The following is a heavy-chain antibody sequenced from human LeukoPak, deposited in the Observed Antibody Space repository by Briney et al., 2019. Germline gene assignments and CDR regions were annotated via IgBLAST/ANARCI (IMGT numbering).Heavy chain of an antibody. CDR2: IYHSGST. V-gene: IGHV4-30-2*01. CDR3: ARDASSGYFYWYFDL. CDR1: GGSISSGGYY. D-gene: IGHD3-22*01. J-gene: IGHJ2*01. Sequence: SETLSLTCTVSGGSISSGGYYWSWIRQPPGKGLEWIGYIYHSGSTYYNPSLKSRVTISVDRSKNQFSQKLSSVTAADTAVYYCARDASSGYFYWYFDLWGRGTLVTVSS.